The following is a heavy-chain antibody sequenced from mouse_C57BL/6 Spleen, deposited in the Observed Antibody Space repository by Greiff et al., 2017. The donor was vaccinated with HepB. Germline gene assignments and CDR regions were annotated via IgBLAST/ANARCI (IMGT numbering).Heavy chain of an antibody. D-gene: IGHD2-3*01. CDR1: GYTFTSYW. J-gene: IGHJ2*01. CDR3: ERKNDGYVDY. Sequence: VQLQQPGAELVMPGASVKLSCKASGYTFTSYWLHWVKQRPGQGLEWIGEIDPSDSYTNYNQKFKGKSTLTVDKSSSTAYMQLSSLTSEDSAVYYCERKNDGYVDYWGQGTTLTVSS. CDR2: IDPSDSYT. V-gene: IGHV1-69*01.